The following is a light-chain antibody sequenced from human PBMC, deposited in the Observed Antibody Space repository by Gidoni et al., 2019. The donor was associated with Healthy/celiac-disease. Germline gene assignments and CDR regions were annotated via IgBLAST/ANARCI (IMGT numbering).Light chain of an antibody. V-gene: IGKV1-5*03. Sequence: SQSISSWLAWYQQKPGKAPKLLIYKASSLESGVPSRCSGSGSGTEFTLTISSLQPDAFATYYCQQYNSYKTFGQGTKVEIK. CDR2: KAS. J-gene: IGKJ1*01. CDR3: QQYNSYKT. CDR1: QSISSW.